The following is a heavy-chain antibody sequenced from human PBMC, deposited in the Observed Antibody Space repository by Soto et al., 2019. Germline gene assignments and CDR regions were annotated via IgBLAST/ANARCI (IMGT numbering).Heavy chain of an antibody. J-gene: IGHJ4*02. CDR1: DDSINSDKYY. CDR3: ARLEGLATISYYFGF. Sequence: QLQLQESGPGLVKPSETLSLTCSVSDDSINSDKYYWGWIRQPPGKGLEWIGSIYYRGNASYNPSLPARVTISLAKSKSRSSLKLNSVTAADSAVYLCARLEGLATISYYFGFWGPGALVAVSS. CDR2: IYYRGNA. D-gene: IGHD3-9*01. V-gene: IGHV4-39*01.